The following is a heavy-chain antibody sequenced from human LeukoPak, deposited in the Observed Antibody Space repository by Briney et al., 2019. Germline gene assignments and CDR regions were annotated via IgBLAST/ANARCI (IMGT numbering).Heavy chain of an antibody. Sequence: SETLSLTCTVSGGSISSYYWSWIRQLPGKGLEWIGYIYYSGSTNYNPSLKSRVTISVDTSKNQFSLKLSSVTAADTAVYYCARVMTTVTIDAFDIWGQGTMVTVSS. CDR2: IYYSGST. J-gene: IGHJ3*02. V-gene: IGHV4-59*01. D-gene: IGHD4-17*01. CDR1: GGSISSYY. CDR3: ARVMTTVTIDAFDI.